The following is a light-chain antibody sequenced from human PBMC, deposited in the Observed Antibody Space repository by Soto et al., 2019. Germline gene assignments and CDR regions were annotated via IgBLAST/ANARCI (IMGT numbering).Light chain of an antibody. J-gene: IGKJ3*01. Sequence: DIVMTQAPDSLSVSLVERATINCKFIHSFLYSSNNKNYLAWYQQNPGQPPKLLIYWASTRESGVPDRFSGSGSGTDFTLTISSLQAEDVAVYYCQQYYNTPFTFGPGTKVDIK. CDR3: QQYYNTPFT. CDR2: WAS. V-gene: IGKV4-1*01. CDR1: HSFLYSSNNKNY.